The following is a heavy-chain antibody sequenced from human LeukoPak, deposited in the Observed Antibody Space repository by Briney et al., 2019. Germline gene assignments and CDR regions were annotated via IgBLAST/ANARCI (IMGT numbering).Heavy chain of an antibody. CDR3: ARATQGMVRGVIITD. Sequence: SGTLSLTCAVSGGSISSSNWWSWVRQPPGKGLEWIGEIYHSGSTNYNPSLKSRVTISVDKSKNQFSLKLSSVTAADTAVYYRARATQGMVRGVIITDWGQGTLVTVSS. CDR1: GGSISSSNW. J-gene: IGHJ4*02. CDR2: IYHSGST. V-gene: IGHV4-4*02. D-gene: IGHD3-10*01.